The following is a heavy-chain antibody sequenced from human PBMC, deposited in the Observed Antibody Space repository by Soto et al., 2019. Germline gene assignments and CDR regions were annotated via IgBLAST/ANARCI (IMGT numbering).Heavy chain of an antibody. CDR1: GFTFSTYS. CDR3: ARDLGVALATLTLDY. V-gene: IGHV3-21*01. Sequence: GGSLRLSCAASGFTFSTYSMNWVRQAPGKGLEWVADITTSSSFRFYADSVKGRFTISRDDAKNSLYLQMNSLRAEDTGVYYCARDLGVALATLTLDYLGQLTLVTVSS. J-gene: IGHJ4*02. CDR2: ITTSSSFR. D-gene: IGHD2-15*01.